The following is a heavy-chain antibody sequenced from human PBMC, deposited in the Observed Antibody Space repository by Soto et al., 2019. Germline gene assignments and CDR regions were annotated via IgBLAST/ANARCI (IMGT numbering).Heavy chain of an antibody. CDR3: ANEDVTYYDSSGYYFDY. D-gene: IGHD3-22*01. CDR2: IIPIFGTA. Sequence: QVQLVQSGAEVKKPGSSVKVACKASGGTFSSYAISWVRQAPGQGLVWMGGIIPIFGTANYAQKFQGRVTITADESTSTAYMELSSLRSEDTAVYYCANEDVTYYDSSGYYFDYWGQGTLVTVSS. J-gene: IGHJ4*02. V-gene: IGHV1-69*01. CDR1: GGTFSSYA.